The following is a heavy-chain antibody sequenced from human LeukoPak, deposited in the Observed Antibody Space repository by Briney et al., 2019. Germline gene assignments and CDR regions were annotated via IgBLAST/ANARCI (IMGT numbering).Heavy chain of an antibody. D-gene: IGHD3-22*01. Sequence: SETLSLTCAVYGGSFSGYYWSWIRQPPGKGLEWIGYIYYSGSTNYNPSLKSRVTISVDTSKNQFSLKLSSVTAADTAVYYCARSDSSGYYPYYFDLWGQGTLVAVSS. CDR1: GGSFSGYY. V-gene: IGHV4-59*01. CDR3: ARSDSSGYYPYYFDL. CDR2: IYYSGST. J-gene: IGHJ4*02.